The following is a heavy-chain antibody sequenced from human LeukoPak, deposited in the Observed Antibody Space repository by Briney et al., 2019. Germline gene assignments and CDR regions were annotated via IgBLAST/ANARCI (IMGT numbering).Heavy chain of an antibody. V-gene: IGHV3-48*01. CDR1: GFPFMTYA. CDR2: LTRGSSNI. D-gene: IGHD1-1*01. CDR3: ARVVPVHEYYNSYMDV. Sequence: GGSLILSCEASGFPFMTYAMNWIRQSPGKGLEWVAFLTRGSSNIQYAESVKCRFTICRDNGKDSLFLQMNSLRAEDTAVYYCARVVPVHEYYNSYMDVWGKGTTVTVSS. J-gene: IGHJ6*03.